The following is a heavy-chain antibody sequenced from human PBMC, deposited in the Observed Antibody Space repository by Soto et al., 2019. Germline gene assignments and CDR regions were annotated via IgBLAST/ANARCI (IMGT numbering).Heavy chain of an antibody. D-gene: IGHD4-17*01. J-gene: IGHJ6*02. CDR3: AKALSRLRFPLFGMDV. CDR2: ISYDGSNK. V-gene: IGHV3-30*18. CDR1: GFTFSSYG. Sequence: QVQLVESGGGVVQPGRSLRLSCAASGFTFSSYGMHWVRQAPGKGLEWVAVISYDGSNKYYADSVKGRFTISRDNSKNTLYLQMNSLRAEDTAVYYCAKALSRLRFPLFGMDVWGQGTTVTVSS.